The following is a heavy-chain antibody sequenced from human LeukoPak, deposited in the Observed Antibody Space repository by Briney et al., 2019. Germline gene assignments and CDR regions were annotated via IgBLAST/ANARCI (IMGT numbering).Heavy chain of an antibody. J-gene: IGHJ4*02. V-gene: IGHV3-30*03. Sequence: GTSLRLSCAASGFTFSTYGMHWVRQAPGKGLEWVALITYDGYYKYYSDSVKGRFTISSDASKNTLSLQMNSLRAEDTAVYYCARDLSPVVRASPMGYWGQGTLVTVSS. CDR2: ITYDGYYK. CDR1: GFTFSTYG. D-gene: IGHD3-10*01. CDR3: ARDLSPVVRASPMGY.